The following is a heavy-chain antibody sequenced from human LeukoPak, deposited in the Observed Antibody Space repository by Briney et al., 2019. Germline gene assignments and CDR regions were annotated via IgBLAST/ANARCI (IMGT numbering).Heavy chain of an antibody. V-gene: IGHV3-33*06. D-gene: IGHD6-13*01. CDR2: IWYDGSNK. CDR3: AKDLSWKASSSCIDF. CDR1: GFTFSSYG. J-gene: IGHJ4*02. Sequence: GGSLRLSCAASGFTFSSYGMHWVRQAPGKGLEWVAVIWYDGSNKYYADSVKGRFTVSRDNSKNTLYLQMNSLRVEDTAVYYCAKDLSWKASSSCIDFWGQGTLVTVSS.